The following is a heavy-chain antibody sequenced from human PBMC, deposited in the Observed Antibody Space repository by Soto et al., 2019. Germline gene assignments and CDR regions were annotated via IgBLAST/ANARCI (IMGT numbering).Heavy chain of an antibody. CDR2: INPSNST. CDR1: GYTFTSYY. J-gene: IGHJ3*02. Sequence: ASVKVSFKASGYTFTSYYMHWVRQAPGQGLEWMGIINPSNSTTYAQKFQGRVTMTRDTSTSTVYMDLTSLRSEDTAVYYCARDFSLISSGAFDIWGQGTMVTVSS. CDR3: ARDFSLISSGAFDI. D-gene: IGHD3-3*02. V-gene: IGHV1-46*01.